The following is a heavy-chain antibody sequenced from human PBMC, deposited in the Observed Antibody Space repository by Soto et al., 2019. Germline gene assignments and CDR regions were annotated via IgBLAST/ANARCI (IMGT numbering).Heavy chain of an antibody. CDR3: ARLDYGAFKFYS. CDR1: GGSISSYY. J-gene: IGHJ5*01. Sequence: SETLSLTCTVSGGSISSYYWSWIRQPPWKGLEWIGYIYYSGSTNYNPSLKSRVTISVDTSKNQFSLKLSSVTAADTAVYYCARLDYGAFKFYSLCQRTLVTVYS. CDR2: IYYSGST. V-gene: IGHV4-59*08. D-gene: IGHD4-17*01.